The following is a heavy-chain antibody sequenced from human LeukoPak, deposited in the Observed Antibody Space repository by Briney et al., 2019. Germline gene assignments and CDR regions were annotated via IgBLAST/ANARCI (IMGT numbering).Heavy chain of an antibody. J-gene: IGHJ4*02. CDR2: IYYSGST. Sequence: PSETLSLTCTVSGGSISSYYWSWIRQPPGKGLEWIGYIYYSGSTNYNPSLKSRVTISVDTSKNQFSLKLSSVTAADTAVYYCARQEVGYSYGSYYFDYWGQGTLVTVSS. CDR3: ARQEVGYSYGSYYFDY. CDR1: GGSISSYY. D-gene: IGHD5-18*01. V-gene: IGHV4-59*08.